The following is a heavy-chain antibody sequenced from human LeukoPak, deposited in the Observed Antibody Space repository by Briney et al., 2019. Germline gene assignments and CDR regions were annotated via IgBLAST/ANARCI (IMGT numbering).Heavy chain of an antibody. Sequence: SETLSLTCTVSGGSISSSSYYWGWIRQPPGKGLEWIGSIYYSGTTYYNPSLKSRVTISVDTSKNQFSLKLTSVTAADTAVYYCAGLRDTSENNYWGQGTLVTVSS. CDR3: AGLRDTSENNY. CDR2: IYYSGTT. CDR1: GGSISSSSYY. V-gene: IGHV4-39*01. D-gene: IGHD3-10*01. J-gene: IGHJ4*02.